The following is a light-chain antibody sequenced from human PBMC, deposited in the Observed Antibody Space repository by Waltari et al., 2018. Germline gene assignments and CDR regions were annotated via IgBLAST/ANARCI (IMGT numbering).Light chain of an antibody. CDR2: DDS. J-gene: IGLJ3*02. V-gene: IGLV3-21*02. CDR3: QVWDSNSDHLVM. Sequence: SYVVTQPPSVSVAPGQTARITCGGNNIGTKSVHWYQQKPGQAPVLVVYDDSDRPSGISERFSGSNSGNTATLTISRVEAGDEADYYCQVWDSNSDHLVMFGGGTKLTVL. CDR1: NIGTKS.